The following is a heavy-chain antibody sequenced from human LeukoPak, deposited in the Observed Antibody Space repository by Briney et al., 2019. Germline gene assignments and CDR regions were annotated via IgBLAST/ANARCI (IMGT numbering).Heavy chain of an antibody. CDR2: ISSGDST. CDR1: GFTVSNKY. D-gene: IGHD6-25*01. J-gene: IGHJ4*02. Sequence: PGGSLRLSCAASGFTVSNKYMNWVRQAPGKGLEWVSVISSGDSTYYADSVKGRFTISRDNSKNTLYLQMNSLRVEDTAVYYCGRDLIGTAASWDSWGQGTLVTVSS. V-gene: IGHV3-53*01. CDR3: GRDLIGTAASWDS.